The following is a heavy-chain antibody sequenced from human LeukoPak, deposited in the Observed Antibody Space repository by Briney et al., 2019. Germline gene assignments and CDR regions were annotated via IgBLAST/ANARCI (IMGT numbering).Heavy chain of an antibody. Sequence: SETLSLTCTVSGGSISSYYWSWIRQPPVKGLEWIGCIYYSGSTNYNPSLKSRVTISVDTSKNQFSLKLSSVTAADTAVYYCARGRLKDGYNYGMDVWGQGTTVTVSS. V-gene: IGHV4-59*01. CDR2: IYYSGST. CDR1: GGSISSYY. D-gene: IGHD6-19*01. CDR3: ARGRLKDGYNYGMDV. J-gene: IGHJ6*02.